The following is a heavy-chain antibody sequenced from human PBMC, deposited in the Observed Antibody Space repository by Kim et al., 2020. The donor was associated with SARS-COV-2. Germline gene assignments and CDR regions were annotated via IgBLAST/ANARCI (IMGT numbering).Heavy chain of an antibody. Sequence: YPGSVKGRFTISRENAKNSLYLQMNSLRAGDTAVYYCARARDAPRVEYYYGMDVWGQGTTVTVSS. J-gene: IGHJ6*02. V-gene: IGHV3-13*01. CDR3: ARARDAPRVEYYYGMDV.